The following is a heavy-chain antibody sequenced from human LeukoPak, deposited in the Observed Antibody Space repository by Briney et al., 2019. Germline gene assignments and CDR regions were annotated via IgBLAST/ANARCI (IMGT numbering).Heavy chain of an antibody. J-gene: IGHJ5*02. V-gene: IGHV1-69*05. Sequence: SVKVSCKASGGTFSSYAISWVRQAPGQGLEWMGGIIPIFGAANYAQKFQGRVTITTDESTSTACMELSSLRSEDTAVYYCARDLYYDFWSGQDWFDPWGQGTLVTVSS. CDR3: ARDLYYDFWSGQDWFDP. D-gene: IGHD3-3*01. CDR1: GGTFSSYA. CDR2: IIPIFGAA.